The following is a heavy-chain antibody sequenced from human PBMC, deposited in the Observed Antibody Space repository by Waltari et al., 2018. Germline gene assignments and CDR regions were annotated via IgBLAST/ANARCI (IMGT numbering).Heavy chain of an antibody. CDR2: IFYSGIT. CDR3: ARLDNYDSGSYGFDW. V-gene: IGHV4-39*01. Sequence: QLQLQESGPGLVKPSETLSLTCTVSGGSISSSRYYWGWIRQPPGKGLEWIGSIFYSGITYYNPSRKSRVTMSVDTSKNQFSLRLTSVTAADTAVYYCARLDNYDSGSYGFDWWGQGTLVTVSS. CDR1: GGSISSSRYY. J-gene: IGHJ4*02. D-gene: IGHD3-10*01.